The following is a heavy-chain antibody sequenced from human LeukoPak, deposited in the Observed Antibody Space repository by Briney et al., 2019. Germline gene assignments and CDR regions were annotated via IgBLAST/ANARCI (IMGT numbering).Heavy chain of an antibody. Sequence: GGSVRLSCAASGFTFSSYSMNWVRQAPGKGLEWVSYISSSSSTIYYADSVRGRFTISRDNAKNSLYLQMNSLRAEDTAVYYCARYWDLDYGDYEYFQHWGQGTLVTVSS. D-gene: IGHD4-17*01. CDR2: ISSSSSTI. CDR1: GFTFSSYS. J-gene: IGHJ1*01. V-gene: IGHV3-48*01. CDR3: ARYWDLDYGDYEYFQH.